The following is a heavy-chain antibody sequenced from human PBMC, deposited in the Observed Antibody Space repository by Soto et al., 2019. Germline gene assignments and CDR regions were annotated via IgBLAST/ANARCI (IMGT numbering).Heavy chain of an antibody. Sequence: SETLSLTCTVSGGSISSGGYYWSWIRQYPGKGLEWIGNIFYSGTTSYNPSLKSRVAISIDTSKNQFSLKLSSVTAADTAVYFCAREGGESSDGLYYFDSWGQGSLVTVSS. CDR3: AREGGESSDGLYYFDS. J-gene: IGHJ4*02. D-gene: IGHD3-16*01. CDR1: GGSISSGGYY. CDR2: IFYSGTT. V-gene: IGHV4-31*03.